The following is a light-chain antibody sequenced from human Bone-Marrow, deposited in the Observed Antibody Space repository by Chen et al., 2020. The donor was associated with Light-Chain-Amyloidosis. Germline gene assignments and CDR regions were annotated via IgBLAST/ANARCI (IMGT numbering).Light chain of an antibody. V-gene: IGLV3-21*02. Sequence: YVLTQPPSVSVAPGQTADVTCGASQIATKSVHWYQQKQGQAPVLVIYDDTDRPSGISERFSASNSGDTATLTISRVEAGDEADYYCQVWDAGDVGVFDGGTKLTVL. CDR3: QVWDAGDVGV. CDR2: DDT. J-gene: IGLJ3*02. CDR1: QIATKS.